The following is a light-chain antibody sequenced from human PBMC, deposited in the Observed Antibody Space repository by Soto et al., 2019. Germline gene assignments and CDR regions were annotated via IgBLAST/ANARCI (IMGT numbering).Light chain of an antibody. Sequence: DIQMTQSPSTLSASVGDRVTIICRASQSISSLLAWYQQKPGKAPKLLIYKASSLESGVPSRFSGSGSGTEFTLTISSLQPDDFATYYCQQYNRWTFGQGTKVDIK. CDR1: QSISSL. J-gene: IGKJ1*01. V-gene: IGKV1-5*03. CDR2: KAS. CDR3: QQYNRWT.